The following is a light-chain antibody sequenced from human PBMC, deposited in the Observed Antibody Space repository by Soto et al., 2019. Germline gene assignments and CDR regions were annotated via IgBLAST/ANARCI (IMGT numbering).Light chain of an antibody. CDR3: QQYQNHAT. CDR2: DAS. CDR1: QTIRSL. J-gene: IGKJ5*01. V-gene: IGKV1-5*01. Sequence: DIQMTQSPSTLSASVGDSVTITCRASQTIRSLLAWYKQKPGKAPKALIYDASRLGSGVPSRLSGSGSGTEFTLTISSLKPDDFATYYCQQYQNHATFGHGTRLEIK.